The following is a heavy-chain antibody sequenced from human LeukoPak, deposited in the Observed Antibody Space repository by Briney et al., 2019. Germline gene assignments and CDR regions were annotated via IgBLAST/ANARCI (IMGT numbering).Heavy chain of an antibody. J-gene: IGHJ5*02. CDR3: ARGGGSYYRVSLFDP. Sequence: GGSLRLSCAASGFTFSSYWMSWVRQAPGKGLEWVANIKQDGSEKYYVDSVKGRFTTSRDNAKNSLYLRMNSLRAEDTAVYYCARGGGSYYRVSLFDPWGQGTLVTVSS. CDR1: GFTFSSYW. V-gene: IGHV3-7*04. CDR2: IKQDGSEK. D-gene: IGHD1-26*01.